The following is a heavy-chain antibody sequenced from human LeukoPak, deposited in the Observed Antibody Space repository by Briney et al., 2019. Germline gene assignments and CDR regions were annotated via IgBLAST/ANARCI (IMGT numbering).Heavy chain of an antibody. CDR2: INSADNVQ. CDR1: GFSLRSSE. Sequence: GGSLRLSRAASGFSLRSSEMNWVRQAPRKGPEWVAHINSADNVQYYTDSVRGRFTMSRDNAKDLLFLQMNSLRDDDTAVYYCARDTVNGPFVISLDLWGQGVLVTVSS. J-gene: IGHJ5*02. D-gene: IGHD2-8*01. V-gene: IGHV3-48*03. CDR3: ARDTVNGPFVISLDL.